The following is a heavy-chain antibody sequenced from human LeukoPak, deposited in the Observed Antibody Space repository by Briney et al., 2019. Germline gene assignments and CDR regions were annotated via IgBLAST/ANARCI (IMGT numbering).Heavy chain of an antibody. V-gene: IGHV3-11*01. CDR2: ISSSGHNT. J-gene: IGHJ4*02. D-gene: IGHD3-22*01. Sequence: GGSLRLSCVATGFNFGDYYMNWFRPAPGKGMEWLSFISSSGHNTLYTDSVKGRFTVSRDNAKKTVFLQMDSLRAEDTAVYYCARDLFSFYYDSSGYCDYWGPGTRVTVSS. CDR1: GFNFGDYY. CDR3: ARDLFSFYYDSSGYCDY.